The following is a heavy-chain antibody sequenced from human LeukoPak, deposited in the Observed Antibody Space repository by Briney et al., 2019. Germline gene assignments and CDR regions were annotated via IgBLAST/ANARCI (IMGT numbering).Heavy chain of an antibody. CDR1: GGSMSSLY. V-gene: IGHV4-59*11. CDR2: IYYSGST. D-gene: IGHD5-12*01. Sequence: SETLSLTYTVCGGSMSSLYGSWIRQPPGGGLEWIGYIYYSGSTKYNPSLKSRVTISVDTSKNQSSLKLSSVTAADTAVYYCASVGYSGYDIDYWGQGTLVTVSS. CDR3: ASVGYSGYDIDY. J-gene: IGHJ4*02.